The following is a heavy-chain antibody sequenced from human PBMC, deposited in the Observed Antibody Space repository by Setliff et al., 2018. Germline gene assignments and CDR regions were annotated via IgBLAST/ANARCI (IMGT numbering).Heavy chain of an antibody. CDR1: GYEFNNYG. CDR2: INGYNGNT. V-gene: IGHV1-18*01. J-gene: IGHJ4*02. D-gene: IGHD2-2*01. Sequence: SVKVSCKASGYEFNNYGIAWVRQAPGQGLEWMGWINGYNGNTFYAPKLQGRLTMTTDASTATAYMELRSLRSDDTAIYYCSRLVRFCTKISCQRLLGDDYWGQGALVTVSS. CDR3: SRLVRFCTKISCQRLLGDDY.